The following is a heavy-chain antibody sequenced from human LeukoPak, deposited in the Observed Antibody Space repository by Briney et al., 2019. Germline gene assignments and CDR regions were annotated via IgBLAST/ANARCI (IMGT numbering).Heavy chain of an antibody. CDR1: GFTFSNAW. Sequence: GGSLRLSCTASGFTFSNAWMNWVRQAPGKGLEWVGRIKSKTDGGTTDYAAPVKGRFTISRDDSKNTLYLQMNSLKTEDTAVYYCTTDKDPIWLLPPDAFDIWGQGTMVTVSS. CDR2: IKSKTDGGTT. V-gene: IGHV3-15*07. CDR3: TTDKDPIWLLPPDAFDI. J-gene: IGHJ3*02. D-gene: IGHD5-24*01.